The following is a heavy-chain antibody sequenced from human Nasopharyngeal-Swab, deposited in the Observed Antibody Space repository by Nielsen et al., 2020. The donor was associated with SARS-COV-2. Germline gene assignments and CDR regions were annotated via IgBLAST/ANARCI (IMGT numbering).Heavy chain of an antibody. D-gene: IGHD6-13*01. CDR2: IYYSGST. J-gene: IGHJ4*02. CDR1: GGSISSSSYY. V-gene: IGHV4-39*01. CDR3: ARHRYSSSWSWYFDY. Sequence: SETLSLTCTVSGGSISSSSYYWGWIRQPLGKGLEWIGSIYYSGSTYYNPSLKSRVTISVDTSKNQFSLKLSSVTAADTAVYYCARHRYSSSWSWYFDYWGQGTLVTVSS.